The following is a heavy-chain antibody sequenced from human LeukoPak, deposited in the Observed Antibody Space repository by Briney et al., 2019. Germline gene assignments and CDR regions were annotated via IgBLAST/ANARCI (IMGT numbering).Heavy chain of an antibody. Sequence: GSLRLSCAASGFTFSDYYMSWIRQPPGKGLEWIGSIYYSGSTYYNPSLKSRVTISVDTSKNQFSLKLSSVTAADTAVYYCARRGTHSSSWYDGFDSWGQGTLVTVSS. CDR2: IYYSGST. CDR3: ARRGTHSSSWYDGFDS. J-gene: IGHJ5*01. V-gene: IGHV4-39*01. D-gene: IGHD6-13*01. CDR1: GFTFSDYY.